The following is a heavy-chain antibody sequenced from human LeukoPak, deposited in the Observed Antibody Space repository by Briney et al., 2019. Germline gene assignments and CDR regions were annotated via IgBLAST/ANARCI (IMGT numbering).Heavy chain of an antibody. CDR2: IYYSGNT. CDR3: ARQTGSGLFILP. V-gene: IGHV4-39*01. CDR1: GGSISSGSYY. J-gene: IGHJ4*02. D-gene: IGHD3/OR15-3a*01. Sequence: SETLSLTCTVSGGSISSGSYYWSWIRQPAGKGLEWIGSIYYSGNTYYNASLKSQVSISIDTSKNQFSLRLTSVTAADTAVYYCARQTGSGLFILPGGQGTLVTVSS.